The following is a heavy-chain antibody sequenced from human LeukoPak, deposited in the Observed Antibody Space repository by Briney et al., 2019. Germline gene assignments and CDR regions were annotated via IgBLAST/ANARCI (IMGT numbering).Heavy chain of an antibody. V-gene: IGHV1-24*01. D-gene: IGHD2-2*01. CDR2: FDPEDGET. CDR1: GYTLTELS. CDR3: ARLKVYCGSTSCYGLGAFDI. J-gene: IGHJ3*02. Sequence: ASVKVSCKVSGYTLTELSMHWVRQAPGKGLEWMGGFDPEDGETIYAQKFQGRVTMTEDTSTDTAYMELSSLRSEDTAVYYCARLKVYCGSTSCYGLGAFDIWGQGTMVTVSS.